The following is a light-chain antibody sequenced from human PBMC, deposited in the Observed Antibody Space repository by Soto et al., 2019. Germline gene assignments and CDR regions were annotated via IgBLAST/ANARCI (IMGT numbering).Light chain of an antibody. J-gene: IGLJ1*01. CDR3: AAWDASLNGYV. V-gene: IGLV1-44*01. CDR2: SNN. CDR1: SSNIPTNA. Sequence: QSALTQPPSASGTPGQSGTISCSGSSSNIPTNAVNWFQQLPGTAPKLLIYSNNQRPSGVPDRFSGSKSGTSASLAISGLQSEDEADYYCAAWDASLNGYVFGAGTKVTVL.